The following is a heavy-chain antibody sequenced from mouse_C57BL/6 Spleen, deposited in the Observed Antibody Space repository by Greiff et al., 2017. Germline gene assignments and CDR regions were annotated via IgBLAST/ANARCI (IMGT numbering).Heavy chain of an antibody. Sequence: QVQLQQPGAELVRPGSSVKLSCKASGYTFTSYWMHWVKQRPIQGLEWIGNIDPSDSETHYNQKFKDKATLTVDKSSSTAYMQLSSLTSEDSAVYYCASDCYGLGVDYWGQGTTLTVSS. CDR2: IDPSDSET. D-gene: IGHD2-3*01. J-gene: IGHJ2*01. V-gene: IGHV1-52*01. CDR3: ASDCYGLGVDY. CDR1: GYTFTSYW.